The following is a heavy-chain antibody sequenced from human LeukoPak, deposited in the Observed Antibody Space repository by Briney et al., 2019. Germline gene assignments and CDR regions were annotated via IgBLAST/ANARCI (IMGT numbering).Heavy chain of an antibody. D-gene: IGHD3-9*01. CDR1: GYAFTGYY. V-gene: IGHV1-2*02. J-gene: IGHJ4*02. CDR3: ARAGDYDILKFDY. CDR2: INPNSGGT. Sequence: GASVKVSCKASGYAFTGYYMHWVRQAPGQGLEWMGWINPNSGGTNYAQKFQGRVTMTRDTSISTAYMELSRLRSDDTAVYYCARAGDYDILKFDYWGQGTLVTVSS.